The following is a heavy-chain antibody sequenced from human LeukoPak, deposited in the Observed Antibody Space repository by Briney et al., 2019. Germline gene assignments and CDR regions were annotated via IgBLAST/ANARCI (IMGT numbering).Heavy chain of an antibody. J-gene: IGHJ4*02. D-gene: IGHD5-12*01. V-gene: IGHV3-7*04. Sequence: GGSLRLSCAASGFTFSRSWMSWVRQAPGKGLEWVAKIKQDGGEKYYVDSVKGRFTISRDSAKNSLYLQTNSLRAEDTAVYYCARDRGYDTFDYWGQGTLVTVSS. CDR3: ARDRGYDTFDY. CDR1: GFTFSRSW. CDR2: IKQDGGEK.